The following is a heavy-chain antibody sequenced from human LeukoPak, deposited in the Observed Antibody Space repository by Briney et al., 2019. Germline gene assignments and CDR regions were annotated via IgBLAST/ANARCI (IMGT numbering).Heavy chain of an antibody. Sequence: GGSLRLSCAASGFTFNNYWMSWVRQAPGKGLQWVANIKQDGSATFYVDSVRGRFTISRDNTKNTLYLQMNSLRAEDTAVYYCAKDYDYGGVNWFDPWGQGTLVTVSS. V-gene: IGHV3-7*03. J-gene: IGHJ5*02. CDR2: IKQDGSAT. CDR1: GFTFNNYW. CDR3: AKDYDYGGVNWFDP. D-gene: IGHD4-23*01.